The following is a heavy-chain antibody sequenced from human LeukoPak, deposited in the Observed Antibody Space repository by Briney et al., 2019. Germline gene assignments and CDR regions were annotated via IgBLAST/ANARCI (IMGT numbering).Heavy chain of an antibody. V-gene: IGHV4-31*03. CDR1: GGSISSGGYY. J-gene: IGHJ5*02. D-gene: IGHD5-24*01. CDR3: ARGCRPNDYNFYWFDP. CDR2: IYYSGST. Sequence: SQTLSLTCTISGGSISSGGYYWSWIRQHPGKGLEWIGYIYYSGSTYYNPSLKSRVTISVDTSKNQFSLKLSSVTAADTAVYYCARGCRPNDYNFYWFDPWGQGTLVTVSS.